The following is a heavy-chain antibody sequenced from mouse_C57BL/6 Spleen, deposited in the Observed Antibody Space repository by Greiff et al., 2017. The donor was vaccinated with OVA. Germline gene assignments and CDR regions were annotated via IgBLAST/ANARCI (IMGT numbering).Heavy chain of an antibody. J-gene: IGHJ3*01. D-gene: IGHD1-3*01. CDR3: ERQGAPLAY. Sequence: QVQLQQPGAELVRPGTSVKLSCKASGYTFTSYWMHWVKQRPGQGLEWIGVIDPSDSYTNYNQKFKGKATLTVDTSSSTAYMQLSSLTSEDSAVYYCERQGAPLAYWGRGTLVTVSA. CDR1: GYTFTSYW. V-gene: IGHV1-59*01. CDR2: IDPSDSYT.